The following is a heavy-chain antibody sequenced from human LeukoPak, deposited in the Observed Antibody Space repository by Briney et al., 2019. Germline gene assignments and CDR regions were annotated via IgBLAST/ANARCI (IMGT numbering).Heavy chain of an antibody. V-gene: IGHV4-34*01. Sequence: KPSETLSLTCAVYGGSFSGYYWSWIRQPPGKGLEWIGEINHSGSTNYNPSLKSRVTISVDTSKNQFSLKLSSVTAADTAVYYCARVSPPSGWYGGLRYWGQGTLVTVSS. CDR1: GGSFSGYY. CDR3: ARVSPPSGWYGGLRY. CDR2: INHSGST. D-gene: IGHD6-19*01. J-gene: IGHJ4*02.